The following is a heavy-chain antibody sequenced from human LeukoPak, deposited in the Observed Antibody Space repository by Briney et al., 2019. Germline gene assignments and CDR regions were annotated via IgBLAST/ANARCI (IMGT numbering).Heavy chain of an antibody. V-gene: IGHV4-31*03. J-gene: IGHJ4*02. CDR1: GGSISSGGYY. Sequence: PSETLSLTCTVSGGSISSGGYYWSWVRQHPEQGLEWIGYIYYSGTAYYNPSLKSRVTMSVDTSKNQLSLKLDSVTAADTAVYYCARFSNDHGVKFDYWGQGTLVTVSS. CDR3: ARFSNDHGVKFDY. D-gene: IGHD4-17*01. CDR2: IYYSGTA.